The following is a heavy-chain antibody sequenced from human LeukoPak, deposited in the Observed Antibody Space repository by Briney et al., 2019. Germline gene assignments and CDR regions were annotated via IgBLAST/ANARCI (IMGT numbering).Heavy chain of an antibody. J-gene: IGHJ3*02. CDR3: ASSSTDAFDI. CDR1: GGTFSSYA. CDR2: IIPIFGTA. D-gene: IGHD6-19*01. V-gene: IGHV1-69*06. Sequence: GASVKVSCKASGGTFSSYAISWVRQAPGQGLEWMGGIIPIFGTANYAQKFQGRVTITADKSTSTAYMELSSLRSEDTAVYYCASSSTDAFDIWGQGTMVTVSS.